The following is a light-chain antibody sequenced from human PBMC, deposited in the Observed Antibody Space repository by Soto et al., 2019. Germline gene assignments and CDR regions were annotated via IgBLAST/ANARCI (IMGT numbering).Light chain of an antibody. CDR2: RNN. CDR1: SSNIGAGYD. J-gene: IGLJ3*02. Sequence: QSVLTQPPSVYGAPGQRVTISCTGSSSNIGAGYDVHWYQQRPGTAPKLLIYRNNNRPSGVPDRFSGSKSGTSASLAITGLQAEDEADYYCHSYDSSLSGSVFGGGTKLTVL. V-gene: IGLV1-40*01. CDR3: HSYDSSLSGSV.